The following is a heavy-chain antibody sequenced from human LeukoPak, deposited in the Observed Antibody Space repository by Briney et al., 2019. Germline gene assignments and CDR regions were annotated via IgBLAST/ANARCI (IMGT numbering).Heavy chain of an antibody. Sequence: PSETLSLTCTVSGGAIRSYYWSWIRQPPGKGLEWIGYIYFSGSTSYNPSLKSRVTISVDRSKNQFSLKLSSVAAADTGVYYCARSYDTNFDYWGQGTLVTVSS. J-gene: IGHJ4*02. D-gene: IGHD3-3*01. CDR3: ARSYDTNFDY. CDR2: IYFSGST. V-gene: IGHV4-59*01. CDR1: GGAIRSYY.